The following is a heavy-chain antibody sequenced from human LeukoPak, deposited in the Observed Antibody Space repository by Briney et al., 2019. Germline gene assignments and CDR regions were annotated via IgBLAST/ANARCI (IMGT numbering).Heavy chain of an antibody. D-gene: IGHD5-18*01. CDR2: INPSGDRT. J-gene: IGHJ4*02. Sequence: ASVKVSCKASGFTFTTYYMHWVRQAPGQGLEWMGVINPSGDRTSYAQKFRGRVTMTRDTSTSTVYMELSSLRSEDTAVYYCAIEVDTAMVTYWGQGTLVTVSS. V-gene: IGHV1-46*01. CDR3: AIEVDTAMVTY. CDR1: GFTFTTYY.